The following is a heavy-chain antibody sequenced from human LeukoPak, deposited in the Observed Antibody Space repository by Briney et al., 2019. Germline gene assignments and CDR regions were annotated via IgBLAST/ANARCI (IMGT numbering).Heavy chain of an antibody. V-gene: IGHV3-15*01. CDR2: IKSKTDGGAT. Sequence: PGGSLRLSCAASGFTFSSYWMQWVRQAPGKGLEWVGRIKSKTDGGATDYAAPVKGRFTISRDDSKNTLYLQMNSLKTEDTAVYYCTTDLGRYYYDSSGYYYYFDYWGQGTLVTVSS. CDR3: TTDLGRYYYDSSGYYYYFDY. J-gene: IGHJ4*02. D-gene: IGHD3-22*01. CDR1: GFTFSSYW.